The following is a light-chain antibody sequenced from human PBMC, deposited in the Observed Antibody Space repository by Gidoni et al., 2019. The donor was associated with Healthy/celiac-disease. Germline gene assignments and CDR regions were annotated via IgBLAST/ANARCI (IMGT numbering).Light chain of an antibody. Sequence: VGDRVTITCRASQGISSWLDWYQQKPGKAPKLLIYAASSLQSGVPSRFSGSGSGTDFTLTISSLQPEDFATYYCQQANSFPRTFGQGTKVEIK. CDR1: QGISSW. V-gene: IGKV1D-12*01. CDR2: AAS. CDR3: QQANSFPRT. J-gene: IGKJ1*01.